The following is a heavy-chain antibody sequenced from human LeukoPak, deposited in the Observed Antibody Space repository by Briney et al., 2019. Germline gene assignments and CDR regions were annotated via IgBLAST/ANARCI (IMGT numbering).Heavy chain of an antibody. CDR1: GFTFSRSS. Sequence: GGSLRLSCAVSGFTFSRSSMNWVRQAPGKGLEWVSSISSSSSYIYYADSVKGRFTISRDNAKNSPYLQMNSLRAEDTAVYYCARDWGAAAGLIDYWGQGTLVTVSS. D-gene: IGHD6-13*01. J-gene: IGHJ4*02. CDR2: ISSSSSYI. V-gene: IGHV3-21*01. CDR3: ARDWGAAAGLIDY.